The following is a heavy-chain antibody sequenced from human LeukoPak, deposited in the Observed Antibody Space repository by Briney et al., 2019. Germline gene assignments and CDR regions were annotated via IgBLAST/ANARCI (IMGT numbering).Heavy chain of an antibody. J-gene: IGHJ6*02. V-gene: IGHV1-46*01. CDR3: ASLTVTSKLYYYYYGMDV. CDR1: GYTFTSYY. CDR2: INPSGGST. D-gene: IGHD4-17*01. Sequence: ASVKVSCKASGYTFTSYYMHWVRQAPGQGLEWMGIINPSGGSTSYAQKFQGRVTMTRDTSTSTVYMELSSLRSEDTAVYYCASLTVTSKLYYYYYGMDVWGQGTTVTVSS.